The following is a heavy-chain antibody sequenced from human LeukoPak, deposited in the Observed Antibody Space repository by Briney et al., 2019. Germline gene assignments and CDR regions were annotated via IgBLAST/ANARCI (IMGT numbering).Heavy chain of an antibody. CDR2: IKQDGSEK. J-gene: IGHJ5*02. Sequence: PGGSLRLSCAASGFTFSDSCMTWVRQAPGKGLEWVANIKQDGSEKTYVDSVKGRFTISRDNAKNSIFLQMNSLRVEDMAIYYCMRDGAIYCFDPWGQGTLVSVSS. V-gene: IGHV3-7*01. CDR1: GFTFSDSC. CDR3: MRDGAIYCFDP. D-gene: IGHD2-2*01.